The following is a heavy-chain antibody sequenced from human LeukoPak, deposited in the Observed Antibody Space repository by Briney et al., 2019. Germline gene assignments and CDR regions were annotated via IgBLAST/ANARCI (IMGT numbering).Heavy chain of an antibody. CDR2: LFYSGNS. CDR3: ARHLNTFDQGGASYYYIDV. Sequence: SETLSLTCTVSGGSMSYYYWSWIRQPPGKGLEWIGNLFYSGNSNFNPSLKSRVTISIDTSKSQFSLKLTSVTAADTAVYYCARHLNTFDQGGASYYYIDVWGKGTTVAVSS. D-gene: IGHD3-16*01. J-gene: IGHJ6*03. CDR1: GGSMSYYY. V-gene: IGHV4-59*08.